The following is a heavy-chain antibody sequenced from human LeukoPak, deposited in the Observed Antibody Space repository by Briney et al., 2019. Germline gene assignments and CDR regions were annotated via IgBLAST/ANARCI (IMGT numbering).Heavy chain of an antibody. V-gene: IGHV4-31*01. CDR2: IYYSGST. Sequence: PSETLSLTCTVSGVPISSGGYYWSWIRQHPGKGLEWIGYIYYSGSTYYNPSLKSLVTISEDTSKNQFSLKLSSVTAADTAVYYCARDGCGGDCPYESNWFDPWGQGTLVTVSS. J-gene: IGHJ5*02. CDR1: GVPISSGGYY. CDR3: ARDGCGGDCPYESNWFDP. D-gene: IGHD2-21*02.